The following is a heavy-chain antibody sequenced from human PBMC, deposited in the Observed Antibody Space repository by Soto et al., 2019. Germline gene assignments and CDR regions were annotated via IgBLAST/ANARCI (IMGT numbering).Heavy chain of an antibody. D-gene: IGHD2-15*01. CDR2: IDPSDSYT. Sequence: GESLKISCKGSGYSFTSYWISWVRQMPGEGLEWMGRIDPSDSYTNYSPSFQGHVTISADKSISTAYLQWSSLKASDTAMYYCARLGGGCSGGSCYYYYGMDVWGQGTTVTVSS. CDR3: ARLGGGCSGGSCYYYYGMDV. V-gene: IGHV5-10-1*01. CDR1: GYSFTSYW. J-gene: IGHJ6*02.